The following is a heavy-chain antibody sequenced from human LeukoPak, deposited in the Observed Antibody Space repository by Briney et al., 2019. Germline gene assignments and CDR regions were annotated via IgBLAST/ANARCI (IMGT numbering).Heavy chain of an antibody. Sequence: SETLSLTCAVYGGSFSGYYWSWIRQPPGKGLEWIGEINHSGGTNYNPSLKSRVTISVDTSKNQFSLKLSSVTAADTAVYYCAKGRSGSYYNSYGMDVWGKGTTVTVSS. D-gene: IGHD3-10*01. J-gene: IGHJ6*04. CDR2: INHSGGT. V-gene: IGHV4-34*01. CDR1: GGSFSGYY. CDR3: AKGRSGSYYNSYGMDV.